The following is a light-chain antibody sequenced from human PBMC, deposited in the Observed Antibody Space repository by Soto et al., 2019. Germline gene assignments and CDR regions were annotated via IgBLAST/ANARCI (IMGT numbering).Light chain of an antibody. V-gene: IGKV2-30*02. CDR2: KVS. J-gene: IGKJ4*01. Sequence: VVVTQCPLSLPFTLGQSACICCRSIQSLVHRDGNTYLSWFRQRPGQSPRRLIYKVSNREAGVPDRFSGSGSGTDFTLKISRVEAEDVGVYYCMQGTLNFGGGTKV. CDR3: MQGTLN. CDR1: QSLVHRDGNTY.